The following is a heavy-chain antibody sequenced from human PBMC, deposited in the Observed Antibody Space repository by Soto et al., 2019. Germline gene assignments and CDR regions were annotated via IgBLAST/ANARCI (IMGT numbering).Heavy chain of an antibody. V-gene: IGHV4-59*01. CDR3: ARALPRYSSSWYYFDY. J-gene: IGHJ4*02. D-gene: IGHD6-13*01. CDR2: IYYSGST. CDR1: GGSISSYY. Sequence: QVQLQESGPGLVKPSETLSLTCTVSGGSISSYYWSWIRQPPGKGLEWIGYIYYSGSTNYNPSLKSLVTISVDTSKNQFSLKLSSVTAADTAVYYCARALPRYSSSWYYFDYWGQGTLVTVSS.